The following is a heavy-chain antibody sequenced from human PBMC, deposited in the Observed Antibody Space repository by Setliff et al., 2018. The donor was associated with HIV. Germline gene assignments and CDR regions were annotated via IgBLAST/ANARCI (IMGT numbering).Heavy chain of an antibody. D-gene: IGHD3-22*01. CDR3: ARGPRITLIDVVTSDYYYGMDV. CDR1: GGAFSGYY. V-gene: IGHV4-34*01. CDR2: INHSGST. Sequence: SETLSLTCAVYGGAFSGYYWSWIRQPPGKGLEWIGEINHSGSTNYNPSLKSRVTISVDASKNHFSLKVSSVTAADTAVYYCARGPRITLIDVVTSDYYYGMDVWGQGTTVTVSS. J-gene: IGHJ6*02.